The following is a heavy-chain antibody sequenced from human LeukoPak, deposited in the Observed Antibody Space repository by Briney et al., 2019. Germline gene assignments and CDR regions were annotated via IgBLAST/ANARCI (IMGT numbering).Heavy chain of an antibody. J-gene: IGHJ4*02. D-gene: IGHD3-3*01. CDR1: GGTFSSYA. CDR3: AGEVSDYAIFGVAANDY. V-gene: IGHV1-69*13. Sequence: ASVKVSCKASGGTFSSYAISWVRQAPGQGLEWMGGIIPIFGTANYAQKFQGRVTITADESTSTAYMELSSLRSEDTAVYYCAGEVSDYAIFGVAANDYWGQGTLVTVSS. CDR2: IIPIFGTA.